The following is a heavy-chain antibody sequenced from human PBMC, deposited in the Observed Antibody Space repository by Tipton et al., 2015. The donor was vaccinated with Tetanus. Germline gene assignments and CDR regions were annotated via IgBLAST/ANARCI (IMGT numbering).Heavy chain of an antibody. CDR3: ARGGIVVVVAATPKDNWFDP. V-gene: IGHV4-34*01. CDR2: INHSGST. D-gene: IGHD2-15*01. Sequence: TLSLTCAVYGGSFSGYYWSWIRQPPGKGLEWIGEINHSGSTNYTPSLKSRFTISVDTSKSQLSLKLSSVTAADTAVYYCARGGIVVVVAATPKDNWFDPWGQGTLVTVSS. J-gene: IGHJ5*02. CDR1: GGSFSGYY.